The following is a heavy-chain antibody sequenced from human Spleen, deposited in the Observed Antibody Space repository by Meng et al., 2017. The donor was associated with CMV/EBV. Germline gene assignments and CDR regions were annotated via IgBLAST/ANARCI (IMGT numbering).Heavy chain of an antibody. D-gene: IGHD3-16*02. CDR1: GASSSGGGYC. CDR2: IHYSGST. Sequence: CTGSGASSSGGGYCWSWIRQFPGKGLEWIGYIHYSGSTSYNPSLKSRVIISSDTSKNQFSLRLTSVTAADTAVYYCARDVSLAAYFDYWGQGTLVTVSS. CDR3: ARDVSLAAYFDY. J-gene: IGHJ4*02. V-gene: IGHV4-31*03.